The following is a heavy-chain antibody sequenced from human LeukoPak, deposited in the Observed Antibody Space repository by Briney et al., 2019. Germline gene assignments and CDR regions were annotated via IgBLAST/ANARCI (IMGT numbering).Heavy chain of an antibody. V-gene: IGHV3-48*03. CDR1: GCTFSSYE. D-gene: IGHD6-19*01. CDR3: ATKEGSSGWYFDY. J-gene: IGHJ4*02. CDR2: ISFSGRTI. Sequence: PGGSLRLSCAASGCTFSSYEMNWVRQAPGRGLEWVSYISFSGRTIYYADSVKGRFTISRDNAKNSLYLQMHSLRAEDTAVYCCATKEGSSGWYFDYWGQGTLVTVSS.